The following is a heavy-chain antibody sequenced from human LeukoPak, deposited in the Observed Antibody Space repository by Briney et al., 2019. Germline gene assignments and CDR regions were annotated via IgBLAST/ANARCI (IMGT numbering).Heavy chain of an antibody. J-gene: IGHJ4*02. V-gene: IGHV4-39*01. D-gene: IGHD3-22*01. Sequence: SGTLSLTCTVSGGSISSSSYYWGWIRQPPGKGLEWIGSIYYRGSTYYNPSLKSRVTISVDTSKNQFSLKLSSVTAADTAVYYCASLGSSGYYSFWGERSLDYWGQGTLVTVSS. CDR1: GGSISSSSYY. CDR2: IYYRGST. CDR3: ASLGSSGYYSFWGERSLDY.